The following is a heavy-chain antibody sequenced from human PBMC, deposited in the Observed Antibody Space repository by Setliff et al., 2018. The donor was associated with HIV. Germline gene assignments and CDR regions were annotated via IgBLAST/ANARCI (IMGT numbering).Heavy chain of an antibody. CDR2: IYYSGST. J-gene: IGHJ6*03. Sequence: SETLSLTCTVSGGSISSGDYYWTWIRQRPGKGLEWIGYIYYSGSTHHNPSLKSRVTISVDTSKNQFSLKLSSVTAADTAVYYCAREDFWSGDQDYYYMDVWGKGTTVTVSS. D-gene: IGHD3-3*01. CDR1: GGSISSGDYY. V-gene: IGHV4-31*03. CDR3: AREDFWSGDQDYYYMDV.